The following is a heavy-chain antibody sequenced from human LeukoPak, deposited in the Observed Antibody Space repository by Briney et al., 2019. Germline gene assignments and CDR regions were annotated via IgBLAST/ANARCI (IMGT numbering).Heavy chain of an antibody. Sequence: PSQTLSLTCTVSGGSISSGDYYWSWIRQPPGKGLEWIGYIYYSGSTYYNPSLKSRVTLSVDTSKNQFSLKLSSVTAADTAVYYCARVDSSLEAFDIWGQGTMVTVSS. V-gene: IGHV4-30-4*08. D-gene: IGHD6-13*01. CDR1: GGSISSGDYY. CDR2: IYYSGST. J-gene: IGHJ3*02. CDR3: ARVDSSLEAFDI.